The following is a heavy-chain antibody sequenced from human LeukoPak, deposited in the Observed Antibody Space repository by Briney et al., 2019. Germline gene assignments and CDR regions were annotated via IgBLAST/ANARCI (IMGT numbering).Heavy chain of an antibody. D-gene: IGHD1-26*01. J-gene: IGHJ4*02. Sequence: GGSLRLSCAASGFTVSSNYMSWVRQAPGKGLEWVSVIYSGGSTYYADSVKGRFTISRDNSKNTLFLQMNSLRAEDTAVYYCAKDGGSYWGAIDSWGQGTLVTVSS. CDR2: IYSGGST. CDR1: GFTVSSNY. V-gene: IGHV3-53*01. CDR3: AKDGGSYWGAIDS.